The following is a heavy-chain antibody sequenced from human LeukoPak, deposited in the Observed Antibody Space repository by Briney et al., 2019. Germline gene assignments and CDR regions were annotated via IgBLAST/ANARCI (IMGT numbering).Heavy chain of an antibody. J-gene: IGHJ4*02. CDR2: IRSSGGTT. CDR1: GFTFSSYV. V-gene: IGHV3-23*01. CDR3: ARAYNSGWYYFDY. D-gene: IGHD6-19*01. Sequence: PGGSLRLSCAASGFTFSSYVMTWVRQAPGKGLEWVSGIRSSGGTTYYADSVKGRFTISRDNSKNTLYLQMGSLRAEDTAVYYCARAYNSGWYYFDYWGQGTLVTVSS.